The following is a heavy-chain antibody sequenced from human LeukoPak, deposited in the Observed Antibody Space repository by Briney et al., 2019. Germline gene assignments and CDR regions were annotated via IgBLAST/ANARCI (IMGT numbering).Heavy chain of an antibody. CDR3: ARERGMYCSSTSCYRWEYNWFDP. V-gene: IGHV4-38-2*02. Sequence: SXXLSLTCTVSGYSISSGYYWGWIRQXPXXGLEWIGSGSTYYNPSLKSRVTISVDTSKNQFSLKLSSVTAADTAVYYCARERGMYCSSTSCYRWEYNWFDPWGQGTLVTVSS. CDR2: SGST. D-gene: IGHD2-2*02. CDR1: GYSISSGYY. J-gene: IGHJ5*02.